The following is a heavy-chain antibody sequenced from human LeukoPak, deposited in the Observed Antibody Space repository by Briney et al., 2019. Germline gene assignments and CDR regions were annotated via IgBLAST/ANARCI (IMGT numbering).Heavy chain of an antibody. Sequence: SETLSLTCAVYGRSFSGYYWSWIRQPPGKGLEWIGEINHSGSTNYNPSLKSRVTISVDTSKNQFSLKLSSVTAADTAVYYCARLSYYGSGGDWGQGTLVTVSS. CDR3: ARLSYYGSGGD. CDR1: GRSFSGYY. J-gene: IGHJ4*02. CDR2: INHSGST. V-gene: IGHV4-34*01. D-gene: IGHD3-10*01.